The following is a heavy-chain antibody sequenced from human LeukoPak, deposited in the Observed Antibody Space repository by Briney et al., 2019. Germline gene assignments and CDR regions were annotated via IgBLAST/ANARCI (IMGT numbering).Heavy chain of an antibody. J-gene: IGHJ6*03. D-gene: IGHD3-3*01. Sequence: SETLSLTCTVSGYSISSGYYWGWIRQPPGKGLEWIGSIYHSGSTYYNPSLKSRVTISVDTSKNQFSLKLSSVTAADTAVYYCATNEGDFWSGYYTSYYYYYMDVWGKGTTVTVSS. CDR2: IYHSGST. CDR1: GYSISSGYY. V-gene: IGHV4-38-2*02. CDR3: ATNEGDFWSGYYTSYYYYYMDV.